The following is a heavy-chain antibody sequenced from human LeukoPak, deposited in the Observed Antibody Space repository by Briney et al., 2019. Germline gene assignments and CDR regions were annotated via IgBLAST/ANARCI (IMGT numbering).Heavy chain of an antibody. CDR1: GFTVSSNY. J-gene: IGHJ3*02. CDR2: IYSGGST. CDR3: ASGYYDSSGYYDAFDI. V-gene: IGHV3-53*01. D-gene: IGHD3-22*01. Sequence: AGSLRLSCAASGFTVSSNYMSWVRQAPGKGLEWVSVIYSGGSTYYADSVKGRFTISRDNSKNTLYLQMNSLRAEDTAVYYCASGYYDSSGYYDAFDIWGQGTMVTVSS.